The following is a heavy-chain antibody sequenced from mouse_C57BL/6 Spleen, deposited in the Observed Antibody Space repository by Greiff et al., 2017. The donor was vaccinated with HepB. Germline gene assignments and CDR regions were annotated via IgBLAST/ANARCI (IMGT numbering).Heavy chain of an antibody. CDR2: IYPGDGDT. CDR3: AREILPYYFDD. V-gene: IGHV1-82*01. Sequence: QVQLQQSGPELVKPGASVKISCKASGYAFSSSWMNWVKQRPGKGLEWIGRIYPGDGDTNYNGKFKGKATLTADKSSSTAYMQLSSLTSEDSAVYFCAREILPYYFDDWGQGTTLTVSS. J-gene: IGHJ2*01. CDR1: GYAFSSSW.